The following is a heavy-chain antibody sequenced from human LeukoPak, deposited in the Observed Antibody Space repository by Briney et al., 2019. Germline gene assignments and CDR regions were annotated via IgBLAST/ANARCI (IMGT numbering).Heavy chain of an antibody. Sequence: SETLSLTCTVSGGSISSSSYYWGWIRQPPGKGLEWVGSIYYTGNTYYNASLKSQVSISIDTSKNQFSLKLTSVTAADTSVYYCARQTGSGLFILPGGQGTLVTVSS. V-gene: IGHV4-39*01. CDR1: GGSISSSSYY. J-gene: IGHJ4*02. CDR2: IYYTGNT. D-gene: IGHD3/OR15-3a*01. CDR3: ARQTGSGLFILP.